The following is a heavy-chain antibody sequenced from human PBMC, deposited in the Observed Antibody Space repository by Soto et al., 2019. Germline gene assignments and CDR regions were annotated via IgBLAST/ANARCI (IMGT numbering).Heavy chain of an antibody. CDR2: VYYSGAA. Sequence: QVQLQESGPGLVKPSETLSLTCNVSGGAITSDFWSWIRQPPGKGLEWIGYVYYSGAADDSPSLKPRVTISIATSKTQFSLRLASATAADTGVYSCARDHGSYPNTWGQGILVTVSS. CDR1: GGAITSDF. D-gene: IGHD3-16*02. J-gene: IGHJ1*01. CDR3: ARDHGSYPNT. V-gene: IGHV4-59*01.